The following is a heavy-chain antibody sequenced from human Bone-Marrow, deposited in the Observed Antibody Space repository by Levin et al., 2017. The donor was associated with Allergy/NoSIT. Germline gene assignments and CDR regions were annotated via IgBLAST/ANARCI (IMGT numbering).Heavy chain of an antibody. D-gene: IGHD3-22*01. CDR2: ITSSSGYI. CDR3: ARDQNYDSSGYRLRDNWFDP. V-gene: IGHV3-21*01. CDR1: GFTFSSYS. Sequence: GGSLRLSCAASGFTFSSYSMNWVRQAPGKGLEWVSSITSSSGYIYYADSLKGRFTISRDNAKNSLYLQMNSLRAEETAVYYCARDQNYDSSGYRLRDNWFDPWGQGTLVTVSS. J-gene: IGHJ5*02.